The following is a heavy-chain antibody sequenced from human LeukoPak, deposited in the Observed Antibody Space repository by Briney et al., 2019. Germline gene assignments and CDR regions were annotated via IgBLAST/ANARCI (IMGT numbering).Heavy chain of an antibody. D-gene: IGHD3-9*01. CDR1: GITFGNNW. V-gene: IGHV3-74*01. Sequence: PGGSLRLSCAASGITFGNNWMHWVRQGPGKGLVWISRINSDGGGAIYADSVKGRFTVSRDNAKNTLYLQMNSLRAEDTAVYYCAKWGDYDILTGYYDPDYWGQGTLVTVSS. CDR2: INSDGGGA. CDR3: AKWGDYDILTGYYDPDY. J-gene: IGHJ4*02.